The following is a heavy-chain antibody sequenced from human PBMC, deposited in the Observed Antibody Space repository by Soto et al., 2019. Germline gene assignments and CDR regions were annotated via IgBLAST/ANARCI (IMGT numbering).Heavy chain of an antibody. D-gene: IGHD3-22*01. Sequence: PSETLSLTCTVSGGSISSGGYYWTWIRQHPGKGQEWIGYIYYSGSTYYNPSLKSRVTISVDTSKNQFSLKLSSVTAADTAVYYCARGETLYYYDSSGYSCAFDIWGQGTVVTVSS. CDR1: GGSISSGGYY. J-gene: IGHJ3*02. CDR3: ARGETLYYYDSSGYSCAFDI. V-gene: IGHV4-31*03. CDR2: IYYSGST.